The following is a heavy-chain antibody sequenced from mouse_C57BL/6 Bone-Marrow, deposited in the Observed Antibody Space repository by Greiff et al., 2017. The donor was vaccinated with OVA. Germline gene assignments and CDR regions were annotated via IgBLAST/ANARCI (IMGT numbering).Heavy chain of an antibody. J-gene: IGHJ1*03. V-gene: IGHV1-26*01. CDR1: GYTFTDYY. CDR2: INPNNGGT. D-gene: IGHD1-1*01. Sequence: VQLQQSGPELVKPGASVKISCKASGYTFTDYYMNWVKQSHGKSLEWIGDINPNNGGTSYNQKFKGKATLTVDKSSSTAYMELRSLTSEDSAVYYCARALSYYGSSYGYFDVWGTGTTVTVSS. CDR3: ARALSYYGSSYGYFDV.